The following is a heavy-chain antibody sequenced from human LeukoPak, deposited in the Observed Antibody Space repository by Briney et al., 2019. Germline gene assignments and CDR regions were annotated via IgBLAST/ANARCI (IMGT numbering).Heavy chain of an antibody. CDR1: GGSISSYY. D-gene: IGHD3-3*01. Sequence: SETLSLTCTVSGGSISSYYWSWIRQPPGKGLEWIGYIYYSGSTNYNPSLKSRVTISVDTSKNQFSLELSSVTAADTAVYYCARESGYPSSSFGYWGQGTLVTVSS. CDR2: IYYSGST. V-gene: IGHV4-59*01. J-gene: IGHJ4*02. CDR3: ARESGYPSSSFGY.